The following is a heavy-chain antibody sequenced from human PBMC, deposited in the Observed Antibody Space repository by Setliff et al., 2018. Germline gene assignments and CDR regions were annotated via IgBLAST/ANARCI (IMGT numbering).Heavy chain of an antibody. CDR1: GFTFSSYW. V-gene: IGHV3-7*01. J-gene: IGHJ4*02. CDR3: AREMPVVRLFDY. D-gene: IGHD3-22*01. Sequence: GGSLRLSCAASGFTFSSYWMTWVRQAPGKGLEWVANIKQDGSEKYYMDSVKGRFTISRDNAKNSVYLQMNSLRADDTAVYYCAREMPVVRLFDYWGQGTLVTVS. CDR2: IKQDGSEK.